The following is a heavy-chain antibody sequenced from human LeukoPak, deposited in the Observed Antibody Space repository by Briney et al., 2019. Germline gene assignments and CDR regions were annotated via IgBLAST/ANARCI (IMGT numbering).Heavy chain of an antibody. CDR3: ARGGGTCSAQGSAWVCNGAYFDY. Sequence: GRSLGLSHASSVFPFSSFVMSCVRQAWGKGLESGSVLRGRGSNSDYAEFLKGRFTVSRDNSKNTMYLQMNNLRGADTALYYCARGGGTCSAQGSAWVCNGAYFDYWGQGSLVTVSS. CDR2: LRGRGSNS. V-gene: IGHV3-23*01. D-gene: IGHD2-15*01. CDR1: VFPFSSFV. J-gene: IGHJ4*02.